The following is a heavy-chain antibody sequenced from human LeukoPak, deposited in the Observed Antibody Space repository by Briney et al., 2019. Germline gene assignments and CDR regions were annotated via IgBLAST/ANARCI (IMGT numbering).Heavy chain of an antibody. V-gene: IGHV1-69*05. J-gene: IGHJ5*02. Sequence: GSSVKVSCKASGGTFISYAISWVRQAPGQGLEWMGGIIPIFGTANYAQKFQGRVTITTDESTSTAYMELSSLRSEDTAVYYCARDRCGGDCYPDNWFDPWGQGTLVTVSS. D-gene: IGHD2-21*02. CDR2: IIPIFGTA. CDR3: ARDRCGGDCYPDNWFDP. CDR1: GGTFISYA.